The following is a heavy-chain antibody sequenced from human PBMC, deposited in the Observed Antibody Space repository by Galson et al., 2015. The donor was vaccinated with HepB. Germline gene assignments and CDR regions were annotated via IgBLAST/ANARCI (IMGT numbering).Heavy chain of an antibody. D-gene: IGHD3-22*01. CDR1: GVTFKNYA. CDR3: ARTYYDSTGFSKNWYFDL. Sequence: SLRLSWAASGVTFKNYAMHWVRQVPGKGLEYVSTISSNGGSTYYANSVKGRFTISRDNSKNTLYLQMGSLRAEDMAVYYCARTYYDSTGFSKNWYFDLWGRGTLVTVSS. CDR2: ISSNGGST. J-gene: IGHJ2*01. V-gene: IGHV3-64*01.